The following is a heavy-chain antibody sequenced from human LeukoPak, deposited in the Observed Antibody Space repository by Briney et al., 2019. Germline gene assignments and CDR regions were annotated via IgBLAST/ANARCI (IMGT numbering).Heavy chain of an antibody. CDR1: GFTFDDYA. CDR2: ISGDGGST. J-gene: IGHJ4*02. D-gene: IGHD3-22*01. CDR3: AKDIRYYYDSSGSIASPAFDY. V-gene: IGHV3-43*02. Sequence: GGSLRLSCAASGFTFDDYAMHWVRQAPGKGLEWVSLISGDGGSTYYADSVKGRFTISRDNSKNSLYLQMNSLRTEDTALYYCAKDIRYYYDSSGSIASPAFDYWGQGTPVTVSS.